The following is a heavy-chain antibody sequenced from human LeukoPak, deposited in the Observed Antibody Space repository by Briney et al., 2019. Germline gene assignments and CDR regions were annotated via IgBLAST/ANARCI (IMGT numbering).Heavy chain of an antibody. CDR2: INHSGST. V-gene: IGHV4-34*01. CDR1: GGSFSGYY. CDR3: ARYKCRYCSSTSCRGWFDP. D-gene: IGHD2-2*01. Sequence: SETLSLTCAVYGGSFSGYYWSWIRQPPGKGLEWIGEINHSGSTNYNPSLKSRVTISVDTSKNQFSLKLSSVTAADTAVYYCARYKCRYCSSTSCRGWFDPWGQGTLVTVSS. J-gene: IGHJ5*02.